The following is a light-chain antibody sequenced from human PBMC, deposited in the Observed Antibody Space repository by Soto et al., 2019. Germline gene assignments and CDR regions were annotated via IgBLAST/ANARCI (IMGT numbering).Light chain of an antibody. CDR1: QSVSSY. CDR3: QQRSNLPPQFT. J-gene: IGKJ3*01. CDR2: DAS. Sequence: EIVLTQSPATLSLSPGERATLSCRASQSVSSYLAWYQQKPGQAPRLLIYDASNRATGIPARFSGSGSGKDFTLTISSLEPEDFAVYYCQQRSNLPPQFTFGPGTKVDIK. V-gene: IGKV3-11*01.